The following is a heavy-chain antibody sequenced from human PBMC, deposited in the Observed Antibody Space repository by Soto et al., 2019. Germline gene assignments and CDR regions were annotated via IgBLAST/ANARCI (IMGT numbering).Heavy chain of an antibody. CDR2: INSDGTRT. J-gene: IGHJ6*03. V-gene: IGHV3-74*01. Sequence: GGSLRLSCAASGFTFSNYWMHWVRQAPGKGLVWVSRINSDGTRTNYADSVKGRFTISRDNAENTLYLQMNSLTAEDTAVYYCARVAVGYYYMDVWGKGTTVNVSS. CDR1: GFTFSNYW. CDR3: ARVAVGYYYMDV.